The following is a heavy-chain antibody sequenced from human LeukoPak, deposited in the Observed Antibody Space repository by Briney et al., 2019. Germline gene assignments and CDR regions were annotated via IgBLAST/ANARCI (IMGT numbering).Heavy chain of an antibody. J-gene: IGHJ6*02. CDR2: ISYDGSNK. CDR1: GFTFSSYA. CDR3: ARDGYKAYYYYGMDV. V-gene: IGHV3-30-3*01. Sequence: GGSLRLSCAASGFTFSSYAMHWVRQAPGKGLEWVAVISYDGSNKYYADSVKGRFTISRDNSKNTLYLQMNSLRAEDTAVYYCARDGYKAYYYYGMDVWGQGTTVTVSS. D-gene: IGHD5-24*01.